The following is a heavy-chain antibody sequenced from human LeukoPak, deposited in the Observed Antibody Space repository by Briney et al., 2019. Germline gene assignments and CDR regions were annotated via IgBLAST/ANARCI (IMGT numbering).Heavy chain of an antibody. CDR2: IYYSGST. CDR1: GGSISSSSYY. J-gene: IGHJ3*02. Sequence: SETLSLTCTVSGGSISSSSYYWGWIRQPPGKGLEWIGSIYYSGSTYYNPSLKSRVTISVDTSKNQFSLKLSSVTAADTAVYYCARGGTFDIWGQGTMVTVSS. D-gene: IGHD3-16*01. V-gene: IGHV4-39*07. CDR3: ARGGTFDI.